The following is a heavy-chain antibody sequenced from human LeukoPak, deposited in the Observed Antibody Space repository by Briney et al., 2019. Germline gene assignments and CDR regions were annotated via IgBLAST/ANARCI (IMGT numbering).Heavy chain of an antibody. Sequence: GGSLRLSCADSGFTFRRYWMHWVRQTPGKGLVWVSCISGDGSVTRYADSVKGRFTISRDNTRNTLYLQMHSLRVEDMAVYYCATAGGEISRMGFDPWGQGSLVTVSS. D-gene: IGHD3-3*02. CDR3: ATAGGEISRMGFDP. V-gene: IGHV3-74*01. CDR2: ISGDGSVT. J-gene: IGHJ5*02. CDR1: GFTFRRYW.